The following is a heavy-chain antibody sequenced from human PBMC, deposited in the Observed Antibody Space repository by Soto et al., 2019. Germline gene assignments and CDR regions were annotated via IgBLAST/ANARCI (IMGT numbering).Heavy chain of an antibody. CDR2: ISTYNGNT. Sequence: QVQLVQSGAEVKKPGASVKVSCKASGYSFITYGISWVRQAPGQGLEWMGWISTYNGNTKYAQKLQGRVTMTTDTSATKGYMELRSLRSDDTAVYYCARDRPTSSIRARDYYYAMDVWGQGTTVTVSS. J-gene: IGHJ6*02. CDR3: ARDRPTSSIRARDYYYAMDV. D-gene: IGHD6-6*01. V-gene: IGHV1-18*01. CDR1: GYSFITYG.